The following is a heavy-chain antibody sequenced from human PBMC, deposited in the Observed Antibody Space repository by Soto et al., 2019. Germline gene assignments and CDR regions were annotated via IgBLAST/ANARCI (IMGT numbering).Heavy chain of an antibody. Sequence: VQLLESGGGLVQPGGSLRLSCVASGFSFSANAMTWVRQAPGKGLEWVSSILHIGDSAYYADSVKGRFTISRDNSKSTLYLQMNSLRAEDTAVYYCARRGLSNNDYWGQGTLVTVSS. V-gene: IGHV3-23*01. CDR1: GFSFSANA. CDR2: ILHIGDSA. CDR3: ARRGLSNNDY. D-gene: IGHD1-1*01. J-gene: IGHJ4*02.